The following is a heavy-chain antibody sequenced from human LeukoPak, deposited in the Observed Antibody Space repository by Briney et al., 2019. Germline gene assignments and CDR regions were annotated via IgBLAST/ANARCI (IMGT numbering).Heavy chain of an antibody. CDR1: GFTVSSNY. CDR2: IYSGGST. V-gene: IGHV3-53*01. J-gene: IGHJ4*02. D-gene: IGHD1-26*01. CDR3: ARDKGATSYYFDY. Sequence: GGSLRLSCAASGFTVSSNYMSWVSQAPGKGLEWISVIYSGGSTYYTDSVKGRFTISRDNSKNTLYLQMNSLRAEDTAVYYCARDKGATSYYFDYWGQGTLVTVSS.